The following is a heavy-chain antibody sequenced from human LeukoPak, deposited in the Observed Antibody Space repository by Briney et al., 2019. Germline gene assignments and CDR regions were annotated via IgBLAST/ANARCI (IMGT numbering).Heavy chain of an antibody. CDR2: ISSSDSTI. CDR3: ARGGKIALAGTRSSQYFQH. J-gene: IGHJ1*01. CDR1: GFTFSSYE. V-gene: IGHV3-48*03. D-gene: IGHD6-19*01. Sequence: GGSLRLSCAASGFTFSSYEMNWVRQAPGKGLEWVSYISSSDSTIYYADSVKGRFTISRDNAKNSLYLQMNSLRPEDTAVYYCARGGKIALAGTRSSQYFQHWGQGTLVTVSS.